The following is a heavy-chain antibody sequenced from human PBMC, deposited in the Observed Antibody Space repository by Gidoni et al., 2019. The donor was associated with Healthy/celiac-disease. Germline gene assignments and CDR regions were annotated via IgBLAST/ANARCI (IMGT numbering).Heavy chain of an antibody. J-gene: IGHJ3*02. V-gene: IGHV4-39*01. D-gene: IGHD6-13*01. CDR3: ARRYSSSPNDACDI. Sequence: QLQLQESGPGLVKPSETLSLTCTVSGDSISSSSYYWGGIRQPPGKVLEWIGSIYYIGCTYYNPALKSLVTISVDTSKNQFSRKLSSVTAADTAVYYGARRYSSSPNDACDIWGQGTMVTVSS. CDR2: IYYIGCT. CDR1: GDSISSSSYY.